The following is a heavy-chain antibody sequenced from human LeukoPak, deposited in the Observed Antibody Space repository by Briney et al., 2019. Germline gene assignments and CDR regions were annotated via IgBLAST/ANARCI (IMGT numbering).Heavy chain of an antibody. CDR2: IYYSGST. D-gene: IGHD1-26*01. CDR3: ARDSGSYKRGGYFDY. J-gene: IGHJ4*02. Sequence: SETLSLTCTVSGGSISSSSYYWGWIRQPPGKGLEWIGSIYYSGSTYYNPSLKSRVTISVDTSKNQFSLKLSSVTAADTAVYYCARDSGSYKRGGYFDYWGQGTLVTVSS. V-gene: IGHV4-39*07. CDR1: GGSISSSSYY.